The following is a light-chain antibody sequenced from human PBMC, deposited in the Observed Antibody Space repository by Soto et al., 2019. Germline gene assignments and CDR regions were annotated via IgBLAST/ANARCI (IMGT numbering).Light chain of an antibody. J-gene: IGLJ2*01. CDR1: SSDIGAYNY. CDR3: CSYAGNNNFVV. Sequence: QSALTQPRSVSGSLGQSVTISCTGTSSDIGAYNYVSWYQHHPGKAPRLMIYDVTKRPSGVPDHFSGSKSGNTASLTISGLQTEDEADYYCCSYAGNNNFVVFGGGTKLTVL. CDR2: DVT. V-gene: IGLV2-11*01.